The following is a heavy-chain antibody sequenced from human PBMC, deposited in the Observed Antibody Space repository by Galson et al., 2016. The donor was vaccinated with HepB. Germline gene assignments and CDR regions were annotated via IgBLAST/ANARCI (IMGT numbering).Heavy chain of an antibody. CDR3: TTGYHHYAWGTYRYTQDS. J-gene: IGHJ4*02. CDR1: GFTFSNAW. D-gene: IGHD3-16*02. Sequence: SLRLSCAASGFTFSNAWMTWVRQVPGKGLEWVGRIKSKTDGGTTAYAAPMKARFTISRDDSKNTLYLQMNSLETEDTAVYYCTTGYHHYAWGTYRYTQDSWGQGTLVTVSS. CDR2: IKSKTDGGTT. V-gene: IGHV3-15*01.